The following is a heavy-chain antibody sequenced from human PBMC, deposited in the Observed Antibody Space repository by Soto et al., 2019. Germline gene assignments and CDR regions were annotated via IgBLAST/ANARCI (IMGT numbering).Heavy chain of an antibody. CDR3: AGNDIVVVVAATFDY. Sequence: PSETLSLTCTVSGGSISSSSYYWGWIRQPPGKGLEWIGSIYYSGSTYYNPSLKSRVTISVDTSKNQFSLKLSSVTAADTAVYYCAGNDIVVVVAATFDYWGQGTLVTVS. CDR1: GGSISSSSYY. CDR2: IYYSGST. D-gene: IGHD2-15*01. J-gene: IGHJ4*02. V-gene: IGHV4-39*01.